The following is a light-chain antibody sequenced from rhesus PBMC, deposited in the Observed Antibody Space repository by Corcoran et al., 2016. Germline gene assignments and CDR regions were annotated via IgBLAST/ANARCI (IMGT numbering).Light chain of an antibody. V-gene: IGKV1-25*01. Sequence: DIQMTQSSSSLSASVGDTVTITCRASQGISSYLAWYQQKPGKAPKLLIFKASTLQSGVPSRFSGSGSWTDFTLTNSSLQPEDFATYYCQQHNNYPFTFGPGTKLDIK. CDR2: KAS. CDR1: QGISSY. J-gene: IGKJ3*01. CDR3: QQHNNYPFT.